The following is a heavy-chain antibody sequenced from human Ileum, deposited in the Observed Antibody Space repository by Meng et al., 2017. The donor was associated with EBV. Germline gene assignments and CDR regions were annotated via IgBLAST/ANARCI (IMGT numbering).Heavy chain of an antibody. Sequence: EGPVVWSGGGLIQPGGSLSLSCAASGITGRRNYRSWVRQAPGKGLEWVSVIYSGGSTYYADSVMGRFTVSRDNSKNTLYLQMNSLRAEDTAVYYCARAGGDPFDYWGQGTLVTVSS. CDR3: ARAGGDPFDY. J-gene: IGHJ4*02. D-gene: IGHD2-21*02. V-gene: IGHV3-53*01. CDR1: GITGRRNY. CDR2: IYSGGST.